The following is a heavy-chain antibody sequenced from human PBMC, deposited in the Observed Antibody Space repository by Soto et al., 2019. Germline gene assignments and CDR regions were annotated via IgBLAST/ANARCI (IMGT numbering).Heavy chain of an antibody. V-gene: IGHV3-74*01. CDR2: IDHDGST. CDR1: GFTFSNYW. CDR3: VRDSHVDY. Sequence: EVQLVESGGGLVQPGGSLRLSCAASGFTFSNYWMHWVRQAPGKGLAWVARIDHDGSTDYAGSVRGRFTVSRDNAENMLYLQMNSLRDDDTALYYCVRDSHVDYWDQGTLVTVSS. J-gene: IGHJ4*02.